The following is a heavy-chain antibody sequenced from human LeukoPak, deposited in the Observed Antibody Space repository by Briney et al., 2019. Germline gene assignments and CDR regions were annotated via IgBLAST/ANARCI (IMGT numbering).Heavy chain of an antibody. CDR1: GGSISSYY. CDR3: AGGGYYGSGNDFRFDP. CDR2: IYYSGST. D-gene: IGHD3-10*01. Sequence: SETLSLTCTVSGGSISSYYWSWIRQPPGKGLEWIGYIYYSGSTNYKPSLKSRVTISVDTSKNQFSLKLSSVTAADTVVYYCAGGGYYGSGNDFRFDPWGQGTLVTVSS. V-gene: IGHV4-59*01. J-gene: IGHJ5*02.